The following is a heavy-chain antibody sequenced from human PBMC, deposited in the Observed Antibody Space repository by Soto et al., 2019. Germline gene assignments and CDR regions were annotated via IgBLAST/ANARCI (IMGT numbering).Heavy chain of an antibody. CDR3: ARVLGYERKNDAFDI. D-gene: IGHD3-3*01. V-gene: IGHV3-48*03. Sequence: XASLRLSCAASGFTFSSYEMNWVRQAPGKGLEWVSYISSSGSTIYYADSVKGRFTISRDNAKNSLYLQMNSLRAEDTAVYYCARVLGYERKNDAFDIWGQGTMVTVSS. CDR2: ISSSGSTI. CDR1: GFTFSSYE. J-gene: IGHJ3*02.